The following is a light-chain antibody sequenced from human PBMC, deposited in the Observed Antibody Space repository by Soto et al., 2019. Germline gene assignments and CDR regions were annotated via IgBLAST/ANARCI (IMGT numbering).Light chain of an antibody. CDR1: PSVTSGY. V-gene: IGKV3-20*01. CDR3: QHYGTYSET. CDR2: SAR. Sequence: VLTQSPGTLSFSPGERATLSSRASPSVTSGYLAWFQQKPGQAPKLLIYSARTRARGVPDRFSASGSGTDFSLTISRLEPDDFAVYYCQHYGTYSETFGQGTKVDIK. J-gene: IGKJ1*01.